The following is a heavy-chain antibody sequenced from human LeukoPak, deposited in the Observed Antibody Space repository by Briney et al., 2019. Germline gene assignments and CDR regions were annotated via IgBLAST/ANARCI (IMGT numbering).Heavy chain of an antibody. CDR1: GFTFSSYA. J-gene: IGHJ6*03. CDR2: IIGCGGNT. CDR3: TKDSTLYYGSGSYYNYYYYYMDV. D-gene: IGHD3-10*01. Sequence: GGSLRLSCAASGFTFSSYAMIWARHAPGRGVEWVSAIIGCGGNTYYADSVKGRFTISRDNSKNTLYLQMNSLRAEDTAVYYCTKDSTLYYGSGSYYNYYYYYMDVWGKGTTVTISS. V-gene: IGHV3-23*01.